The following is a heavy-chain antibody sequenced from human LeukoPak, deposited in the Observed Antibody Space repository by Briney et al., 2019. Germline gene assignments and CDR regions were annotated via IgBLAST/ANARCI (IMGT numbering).Heavy chain of an antibody. CDR3: AREFAYSAAEVYAPNMDV. Sequence: ASVKVSCKASGYTFTSYGISWVRQAPGQGLEWMGIIHPSGGSTSYAQKFQGRVTMTRDMSTSTVYMELSSLRSEDTAVYYCAREFAYSAAEVYAPNMDVWGKGTTVTVSS. V-gene: IGHV1-46*01. CDR2: IHPSGGST. CDR1: GYTFTSYG. J-gene: IGHJ6*03. D-gene: IGHD2-8*01.